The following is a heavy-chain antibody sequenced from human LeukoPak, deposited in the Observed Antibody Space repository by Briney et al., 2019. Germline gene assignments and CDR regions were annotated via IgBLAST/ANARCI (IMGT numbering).Heavy chain of an antibody. Sequence: ASVKVSCKASGCTFTSYDINWVRQATGQGLEWMGWMNPNSGNTGYAQKFQGRVTMTRNTSISTAYMELSSLRSEDTAVYYCARALYGSGSYAYDYWGQGTLVTVSS. J-gene: IGHJ4*02. CDR1: GCTFTSYD. D-gene: IGHD3-10*01. V-gene: IGHV1-8*01. CDR2: MNPNSGNT. CDR3: ARALYGSGSYAYDY.